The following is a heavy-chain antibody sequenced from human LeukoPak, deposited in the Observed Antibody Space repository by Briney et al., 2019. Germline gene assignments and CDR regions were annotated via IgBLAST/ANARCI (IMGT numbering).Heavy chain of an antibody. Sequence: ASVKVSCKASGYTFSTYDFSWVRQAPGQGLEWMGWISSSNGKTNYAQILQGRVTMTTDTSTSTAYMELRSLRSDDTAVYYCARGGGSTANGMDVRGQGTTVTVSS. J-gene: IGHJ6*02. V-gene: IGHV1-18*01. CDR2: ISSSNGKT. CDR1: GYTFSTYD. CDR3: ARGGGSTANGMDV. D-gene: IGHD2-15*01.